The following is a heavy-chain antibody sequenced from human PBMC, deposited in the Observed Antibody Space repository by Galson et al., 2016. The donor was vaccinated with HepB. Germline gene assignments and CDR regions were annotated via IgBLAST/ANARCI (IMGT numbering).Heavy chain of an antibody. CDR2: ITSSGFNT. D-gene: IGHD3-16*01. J-gene: IGHJ4*02. Sequence: SLRLSCAASGFTFNNYAVSWVRQAPGKGLEWVSSITSSGFNTHYSDSIKGRFTISRDNSKNTLYLRMSSLRAEDTAVYYCARVVTVAVSVWAHPAPSKPAHYFDYWGQGTLVTVAS. CDR1: GFTFNNYA. CDR3: ARVVTVAVSVWAHPAPSKPAHYFDY. V-gene: IGHV3-23*01.